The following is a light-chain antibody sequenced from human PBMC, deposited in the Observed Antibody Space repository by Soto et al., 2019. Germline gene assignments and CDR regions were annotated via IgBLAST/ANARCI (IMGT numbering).Light chain of an antibody. CDR2: GAS. CDR3: QQYGISPPYT. V-gene: IGKV3-20*01. J-gene: IGKJ2*01. Sequence: EIVLTQSAGSLSLSAGERATLSCRASQSVASNYLAWYQQKPGQSPRLLIYGASSRATDIPDRFSGSGSGTDFTLTISSLEPEDFAVYYCQQYGISPPYTFGQGTKLEI. CDR1: QSVASNY.